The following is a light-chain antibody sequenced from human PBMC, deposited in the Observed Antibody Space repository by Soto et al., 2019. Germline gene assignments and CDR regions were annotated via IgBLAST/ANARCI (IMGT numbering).Light chain of an antibody. J-gene: IGKJ1*01. CDR1: QSVGSN. CDR2: SAS. Sequence: EVVMTQSPGTLSVSPGEQATLSCRASQSVGSNVAWYQQKPAQAPRLLISSASTRATGIPARFSGTGSGTEFTLTISSLESEDFAIYYCQQYMNWPPKTFGQGTRVEIK. CDR3: QQYMNWPPKT. V-gene: IGKV3-15*01.